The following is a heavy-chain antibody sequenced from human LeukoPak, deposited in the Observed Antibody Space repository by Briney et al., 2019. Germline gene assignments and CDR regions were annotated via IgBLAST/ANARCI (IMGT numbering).Heavy chain of an antibody. CDR2: ISYDGSNK. V-gene: IGHV3-30*04. D-gene: IGHD3-22*01. CDR1: GLTFSSYA. Sequence: GSLRLSCAASGLTFSSYAMHWVRQAPGKGLEWVAVISYDGSNKYYADSVKGRFTISRDNSKNTLYLQMNSLRAEDTAVYYCARVPGYDSSGYFDYWGQGTLVTVSS. J-gene: IGHJ4*02. CDR3: ARVPGYDSSGYFDY.